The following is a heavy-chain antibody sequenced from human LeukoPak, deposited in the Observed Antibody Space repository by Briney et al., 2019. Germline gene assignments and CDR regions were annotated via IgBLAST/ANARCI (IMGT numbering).Heavy chain of an antibody. J-gene: IGHJ4*02. CDR3: ARWAGYSSTWYGLFDY. D-gene: IGHD6-13*01. CDR1: GFTVSTTY. V-gene: IGHV3-66*01. Sequence: GGSLRLSCAASGFTVSTTYMSWVRQAPGKGLEWISVIYSGGSTYYADSVKGRFTISRDNSKNTLYLQMNSLRAEDTAVYYCARWAGYSSTWYGLFDYWGQGTLVTVFS. CDR2: IYSGGST.